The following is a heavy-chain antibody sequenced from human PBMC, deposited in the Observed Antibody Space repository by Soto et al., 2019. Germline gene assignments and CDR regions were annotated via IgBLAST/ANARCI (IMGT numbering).Heavy chain of an antibody. CDR3: ARGQHYYYGMDV. Sequence: SQTLSLTCAISGDSVSRNGAAWNWIRQSPSRGLEWLGRTFYTSKWFNDFAVSVKSRITINPDTSKNRFSLQLNSVTPEDTAVYYCARGQHYYYGMDVWGQGTTVTVSS. J-gene: IGHJ6*02. CDR1: GDSVSRNGAA. CDR2: TFYTSKWFN. V-gene: IGHV6-1*01.